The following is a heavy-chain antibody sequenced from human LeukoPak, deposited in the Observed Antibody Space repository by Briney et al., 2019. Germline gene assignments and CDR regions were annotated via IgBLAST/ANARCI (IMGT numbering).Heavy chain of an antibody. V-gene: IGHV3-33*06. CDR3: AKDFYGGNSNFDY. J-gene: IGHJ4*02. D-gene: IGHD4-23*01. CDR2: IWYDGSNK. CDR1: GFTFSSYG. Sequence: GRSLRLSCAASGFTFSSYGMHWVRQAPGKGLEWVAVIWYDGSNKYYADSVKGRFTISRDNSKNTLYLQMNSLRAEDTAVYYCAKDFYGGNSNFDYWGQGTLVTVSS.